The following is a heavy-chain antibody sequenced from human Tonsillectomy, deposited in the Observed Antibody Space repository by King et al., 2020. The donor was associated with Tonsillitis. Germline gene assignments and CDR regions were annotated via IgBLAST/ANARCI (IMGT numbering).Heavy chain of an antibody. Sequence: QLVQSGAEVKKPGASVKVSCKASGYTFTTYGINWVRQAPGQGLECMGWISTYNGETDYAQKFQGRVTLTTNTSTNTVYMELRSLRSDDPAVYYCARGHEDWFFDLWGRGTLVTVSS. CDR1: GYTFTTYG. CDR3: ARGHEDWFFDL. V-gene: IGHV1-18*04. J-gene: IGHJ2*01. CDR2: ISTYNGET.